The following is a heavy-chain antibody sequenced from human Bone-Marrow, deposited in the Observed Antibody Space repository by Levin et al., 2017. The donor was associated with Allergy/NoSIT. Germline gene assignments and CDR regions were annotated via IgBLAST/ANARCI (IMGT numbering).Heavy chain of an antibody. CDR2: ISYDGSNK. CDR1: GFTFSSYA. D-gene: IGHD6-19*01. CDR3: ARAPGPTIAVAGNDY. J-gene: IGHJ4*02. V-gene: IGHV3-30-3*01. Sequence: GGSLRLSCAASGFTFSSYAMHWVRQAPGKGLEWVAVISYDGSNKYYADSVKGRFTISRDNSKNTLYLQMNSLRAEDTAVYYCARAPGPTIAVAGNDYWGQGTLVTVSS.